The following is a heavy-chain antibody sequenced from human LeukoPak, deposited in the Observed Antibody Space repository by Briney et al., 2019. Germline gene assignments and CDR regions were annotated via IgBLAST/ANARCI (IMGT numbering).Heavy chain of an antibody. CDR1: GFTFSGYA. V-gene: IGHV3-30-3*01. CDR3: ARSRLLWFGELPPDLGY. J-gene: IGHJ4*02. CDR2: ISYDGSNK. D-gene: IGHD3-10*01. Sequence: GGSLRLSCAASGFTFSGYAMHWVRQAPGKGLEWVAGISYDGSNKYYADSVKGRFTISRDNSKNTLYLQMNSLRAEDTAVYYCARSRLLWFGELPPDLGYWGQGTLVTVSS.